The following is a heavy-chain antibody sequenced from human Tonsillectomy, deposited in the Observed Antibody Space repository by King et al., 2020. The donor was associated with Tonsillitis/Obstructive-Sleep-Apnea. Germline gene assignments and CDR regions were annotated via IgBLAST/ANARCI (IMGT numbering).Heavy chain of an antibody. Sequence: VQLVESGGGLVKPGGSLRLSCAASGFTFRSYSMNWVRHAPGRGLEWVSSISSSSGYIYYADSVKGRFTISRDNAKNSLYLQMDSLRAEDTAVYYCARGGAAVVSGVDYWGQGALVTVSS. J-gene: IGHJ4*02. CDR3: ARGGAAVVSGVDY. CDR1: GFTFRSYS. V-gene: IGHV3-21*01. D-gene: IGHD4-23*01. CDR2: ISSSSGYI.